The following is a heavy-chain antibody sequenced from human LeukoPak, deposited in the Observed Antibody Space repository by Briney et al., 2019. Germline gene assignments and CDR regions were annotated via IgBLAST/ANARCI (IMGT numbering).Heavy chain of an antibody. CDR3: ARERPTIAARSSNWFDP. D-gene: IGHD6-6*01. J-gene: IGHJ5*02. CDR2: INPSGGST. Sequence: GASVKVSCKASGYTFTSYYMHWVRQAPGQGLEWMGIINPSGGSTSYAQKFQGTVTMTRDTSTSTVYMELSSLRSEDTAIYYCARERPTIAARSSNWFDPWGQGTLVTVPS. V-gene: IGHV1-46*01. CDR1: GYTFTSYY.